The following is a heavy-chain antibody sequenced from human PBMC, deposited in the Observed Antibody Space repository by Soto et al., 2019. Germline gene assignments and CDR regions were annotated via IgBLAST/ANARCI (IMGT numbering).Heavy chain of an antibody. J-gene: IGHJ6*02. V-gene: IGHV3-23*01. D-gene: IGHD2-21*01. CDR1: GFTFSSYA. CDR2: ISGSGGST. CDR3: AKGGCYSPAACGMDV. Sequence: EVQLLESGGGLVQPGGSLRLSCAASGFTFSSYAMSWVRQAPGKGLEWVSAISGSGGSTYYADSVKGRFTISRDNSKNTRYLQMNSLRAEDTAVYYCAKGGCYSPAACGMDVWGQGTTVTVSS.